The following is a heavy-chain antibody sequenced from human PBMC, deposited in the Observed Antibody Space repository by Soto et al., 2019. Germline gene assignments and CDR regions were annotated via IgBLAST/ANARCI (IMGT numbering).Heavy chain of an antibody. J-gene: IGHJ4*02. D-gene: IGHD3-10*01. CDR1: GFTFSSYA. CDR2: ISGSGGST. Sequence: VQLLESGGGLVQPGGSLRLSCAASGFTFSSYAMSWVRQAPGKGLEWVSAISGSGGSTYYADSVKGRFTISRDNSKSTLYLQMNSLRAEDTAVYYCAKSYGSGSYYRDYWGQGTLVTVSS. CDR3: AKSYGSGSYYRDY. V-gene: IGHV3-23*01.